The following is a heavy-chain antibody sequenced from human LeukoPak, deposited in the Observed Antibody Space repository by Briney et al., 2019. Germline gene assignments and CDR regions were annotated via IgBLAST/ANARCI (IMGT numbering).Heavy chain of an antibody. CDR3: ARDIQLWLPDDSENWFDP. D-gene: IGHD5-18*01. CDR2: IYYSGST. CDR1: GGSISRNNYY. V-gene: IGHV4-39*07. J-gene: IGHJ5*02. Sequence: PSETLSLTCTVSGGSISRNNYYWDWIRQPPGKGLEYIGSIYYSGSTYYNPSLKSRVTISVDTSKNQFSLKLSSVTAADTAVYYCARDIQLWLPDDSENWFDPWGQGTLVTVSS.